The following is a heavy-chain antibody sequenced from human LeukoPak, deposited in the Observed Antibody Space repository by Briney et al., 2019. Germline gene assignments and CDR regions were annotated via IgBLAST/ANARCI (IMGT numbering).Heavy chain of an antibody. V-gene: IGHV4-39*01. CDR1: GGSISSSSYY. CDR2: IYYSGST. Sequence: PSETLSLTCTVSGGSISSSSYYCGWIRQPPGKGLEWIGSIYYSGSTYYNPSLKSRVTISVDTSKNQFSLKLSSVTAADTAVYYCARRRNSYGYYYYGMDVWGQGTTVTVSS. J-gene: IGHJ6*02. CDR3: ARRRNSYGYYYYGMDV. D-gene: IGHD5-18*01.